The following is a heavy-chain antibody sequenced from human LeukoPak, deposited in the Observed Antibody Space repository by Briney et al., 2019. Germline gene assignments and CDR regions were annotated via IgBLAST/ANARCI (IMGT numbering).Heavy chain of an antibody. V-gene: IGHV1-69*05. D-gene: IGHD5-18*01. Sequence: ASVKVSCKASGGTFSSYAISWVRQAPGQGLEWMGRIIPIFGTANYAQKFQGRVTITTDESTSTAYMELSRLRSDDTAVYYCARVDTAMVSDYWGQGTLVTVSS. J-gene: IGHJ4*02. CDR3: ARVDTAMVSDY. CDR1: GGTFSSYA. CDR2: IIPIFGTA.